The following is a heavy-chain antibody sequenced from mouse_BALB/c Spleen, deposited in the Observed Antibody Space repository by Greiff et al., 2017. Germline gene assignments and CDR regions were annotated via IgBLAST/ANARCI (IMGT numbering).Heavy chain of an antibody. V-gene: IGHV1-7*01. Sequence: VQLQESGAELAKPGASVTMSCKASVYTFTSYWLHWVKQRPGQGLEWIGYINPSTGYTEYNQKFKDKATLTADKSSSTAYMQLSSLTSEDSAVYYCAYYYGIPYYFDYWGQGTTLTVSS. CDR1: VYTFTSYW. CDR2: INPSTGYT. D-gene: IGHD1-1*01. J-gene: IGHJ2*01. CDR3: AYYYGIPYYFDY.